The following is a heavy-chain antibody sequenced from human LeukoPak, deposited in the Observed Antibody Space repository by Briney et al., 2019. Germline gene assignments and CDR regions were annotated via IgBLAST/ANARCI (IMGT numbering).Heavy chain of an antibody. Sequence: GGSLRLSCAASGFTVSSYGMYWVRQAPGKGLEWVSVISGSGGSTYYADSVKGRFTISRDNSKNTLYLQMNSLRAEDTAIYYCAKERIEAAGTDYWGQGTLVTVSS. J-gene: IGHJ4*02. D-gene: IGHD6-13*01. V-gene: IGHV3-23*01. CDR2: ISGSGGST. CDR3: AKERIEAAGTDY. CDR1: GFTVSSYG.